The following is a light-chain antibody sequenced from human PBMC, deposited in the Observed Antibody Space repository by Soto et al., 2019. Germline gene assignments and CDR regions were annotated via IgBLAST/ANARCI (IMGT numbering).Light chain of an antibody. Sequence: EIVLTQSPATLSLSPGERATLSCRASQSVGSFLAWYQQKPGQAPRLLIYDTSNRATGIPARFSGSGSGTDFTLTISSLEPEDFAVYYCQQRSNWVFTFGPGTKVDIK. CDR1: QSVGSF. J-gene: IGKJ3*01. CDR3: QQRSNWVFT. CDR2: DTS. V-gene: IGKV3-11*01.